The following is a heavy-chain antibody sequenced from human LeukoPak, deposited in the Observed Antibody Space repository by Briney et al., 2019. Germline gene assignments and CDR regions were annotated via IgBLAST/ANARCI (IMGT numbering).Heavy chain of an antibody. CDR3: AKKVGLVSAPLYYFDV. D-gene: IGHD5/OR15-5a*01. CDR1: GFTFSSYA. V-gene: IGHV3-23*01. Sequence: GGSLRLSCAASGFTFSSYAMGWVRQAPGKGLEWVSAISGPAGSWDYADSVKGRFTISRDNSKNTLFLQMNSLRAEDTAIYYCAKKVGLVSAPLYYFDVWGQGTLVTVSS. CDR2: ISGPAGSW. J-gene: IGHJ4*02.